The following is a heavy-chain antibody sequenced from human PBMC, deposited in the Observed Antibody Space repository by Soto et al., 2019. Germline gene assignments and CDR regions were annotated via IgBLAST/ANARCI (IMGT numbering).Heavy chain of an antibody. CDR3: ASVLTARGYFDY. V-gene: IGHV3-11*06. CDR1: GFTFSDYY. J-gene: IGHJ4*02. D-gene: IGHD6-6*01. Sequence: PGGSLRLSCAASGFTFSDYYMSWIRQAPGKGLEWVSYISSSSSYTNYADSVKGRFTISGDNAKNSLYLQMNSLRAEDTAVYYCASVLTARGYFDYWGQGTLVTVSS. CDR2: ISSSSSYT.